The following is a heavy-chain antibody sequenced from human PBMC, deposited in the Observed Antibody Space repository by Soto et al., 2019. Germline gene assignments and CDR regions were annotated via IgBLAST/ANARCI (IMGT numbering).Heavy chain of an antibody. D-gene: IGHD6-13*01. CDR1: GFTFSRYA. Sequence: QVQLVESGGGVVQPGRSLRLSCAASGFTFSRYAMHWVRQAPGKGLEWVAAISYDGSNKYYADSVKGRFTISRDNSKNTLYLQMTSLRAEDTAMYYCARDSRWYTYYYGMDVWGQGTTVTVSS. CDR3: ARDSRWYTYYYGMDV. V-gene: IGHV3-30-3*01. CDR2: ISYDGSNK. J-gene: IGHJ6*02.